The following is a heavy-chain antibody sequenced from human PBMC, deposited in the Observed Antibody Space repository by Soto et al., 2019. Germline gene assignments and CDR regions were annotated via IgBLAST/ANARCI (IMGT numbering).Heavy chain of an antibody. CDR3: ARGYGYSYGSSFDP. CDR1: GGSISSYY. V-gene: IGHV4-59*01. J-gene: IGHJ5*02. Sequence: SETLSLTCTVSGGSISSYYWSWIRQPPGKGLEWIGYIYYSGSTNYSPSLKSRVTISVDTSKNQFSLKLSSVTAADTAVYYCARGYGYSYGSSFDPWGQGTLVTVSS. D-gene: IGHD5-18*01. CDR2: IYYSGST.